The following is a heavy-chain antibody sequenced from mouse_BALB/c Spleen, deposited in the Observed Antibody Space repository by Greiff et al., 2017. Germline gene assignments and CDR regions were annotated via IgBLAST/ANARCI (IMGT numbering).Heavy chain of an antibody. Sequence: VQLQQSGPELVKPGASVRISCKASGYTFTSYYIHWVKQRPGQGLEWIGAIYPGDGDTRYTQKFKGKATLTADTSSSTAYMQLSSVASEDSAVYYCARDGYYYFDYWGQGTTLTVSS. J-gene: IGHJ2*01. CDR3: ARDGYYYFDY. D-gene: IGHD2-3*01. CDR1: GYTFTSYY. CDR2: IYPGDGDT. V-gene: IGHV1-87*01.